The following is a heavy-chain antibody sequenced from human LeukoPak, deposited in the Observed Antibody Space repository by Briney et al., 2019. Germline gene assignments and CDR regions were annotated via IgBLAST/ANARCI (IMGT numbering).Heavy chain of an antibody. CDR3: AKEGGIVVVTAHDY. Sequence: PGGSLRLSCAASGFTFSSYDMTWVRQAPGKGLEWVSYIGSSGSIIYYADSVKGRFTISRDNSKNTLYLQMNSLRAEDTAVYYCAKEGGIVVVTAHDYWGQGTLVTVSS. CDR1: GFTFSSYD. CDR2: IGSSGSII. J-gene: IGHJ4*02. V-gene: IGHV3-48*03. D-gene: IGHD2-21*02.